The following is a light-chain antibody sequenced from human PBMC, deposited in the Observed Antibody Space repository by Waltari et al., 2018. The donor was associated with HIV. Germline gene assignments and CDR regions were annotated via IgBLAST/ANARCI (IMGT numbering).Light chain of an antibody. J-gene: IGLJ1*01. CDR1: SSNIGNTY. V-gene: IGLV1-47*02. CDR3: AAWDESLSGNV. CDR2: SNN. Sequence: QSVLTQPPSVSGTPGQRVTISCSGSSSNIGNTYVYWYQQLPGMAPKLLIYSNNYRPSGVPDRFSCSKSGTSASLTISGLRSEDEGDYYCAAWDESLSGNVFGTGTKVPVL.